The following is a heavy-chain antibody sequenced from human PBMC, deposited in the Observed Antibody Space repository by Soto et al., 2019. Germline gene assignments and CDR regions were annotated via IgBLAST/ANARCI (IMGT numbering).Heavy chain of an antibody. D-gene: IGHD3-22*01. CDR1: GGSISSGGYC. V-gene: IGHV4-31*03. Sequence: SETLSLTCTVSGGSISSGGYCWSGIRQHPGKGLEWIGYIYYSGSTYYNPSLKSRVTISVDTSKNQFSLKLSSVTAADTAVYYCARVSSGYWSDAFDIWGQGTMVTVSS. J-gene: IGHJ3*02. CDR2: IYYSGST. CDR3: ARVSSGYWSDAFDI.